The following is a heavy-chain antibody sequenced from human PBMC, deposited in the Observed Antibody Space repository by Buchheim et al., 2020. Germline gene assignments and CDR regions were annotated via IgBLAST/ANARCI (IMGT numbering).Heavy chain of an antibody. J-gene: IGHJ6*02. CDR1: GGTFSSYA. CDR2: IIPPFSTA. V-gene: IGHV1-69*06. Sequence: QVQLVQSGAEVKKPGSSVKLSCKASGGTFSSYAISWVRQAPGQGLEWMGGIIPPFSTATYAQKFQGRVSITADKSTSTAYMEVSSLRSEDTAVYDCAREGSSHPYYYGMDVWGQGTT. D-gene: IGHD6-13*01. CDR3: AREGSSHPYYYGMDV.